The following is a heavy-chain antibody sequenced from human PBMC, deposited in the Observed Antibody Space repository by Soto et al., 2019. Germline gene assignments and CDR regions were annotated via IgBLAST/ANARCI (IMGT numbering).Heavy chain of an antibody. V-gene: IGHV3-53*01. Sequence: GSLRLSCAASGSTVSSNYMAWVRQAPGKGLEWVSVIYGAGSTSYADSVKGRFTISRDNSKNTVYLQMNSLRAEDTAVYYCARQLGCPTTSCPDWGQGTLVTVSS. J-gene: IGHJ4*02. CDR2: IYGAGST. D-gene: IGHD2-2*01. CDR1: GSTVSSNY. CDR3: ARQLGCPTTSCPD.